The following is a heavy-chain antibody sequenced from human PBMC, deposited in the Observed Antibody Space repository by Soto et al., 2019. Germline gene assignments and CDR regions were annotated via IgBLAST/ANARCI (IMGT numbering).Heavy chain of an antibody. V-gene: IGHV2-5*02. CDR2: IYWDDDK. Sequence: QITLKESGPTLVKPTQTRTLICTFPGFSFSSIGEGVGWIRQPPGKALEWLALIYWDDDKRYSPSLKSRLTITKDTSKNQVVLTMTNMDPVDTATYYCVQSRCGGDCLQSYSSHSYYGLDVWGQGTTVTVSS. CDR1: GFSFSSIGEG. D-gene: IGHD2-21*02. CDR3: VQSRCGGDCLQSYSSHSYYGLDV. J-gene: IGHJ6*02.